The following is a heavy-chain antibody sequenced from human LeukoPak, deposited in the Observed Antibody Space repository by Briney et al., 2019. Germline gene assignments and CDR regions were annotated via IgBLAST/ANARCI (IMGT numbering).Heavy chain of an antibody. CDR3: ARDRHTVTTDLGY. CDR1: GYTLTGYY. CDR2: INPNSGGT. Sequence: ASVKVSCKASGYTLTGYYMHWVRQAPGQGLEWMGRINPNSGGTNYAQKFQGRVTMTRDTSISTAYMELSRLRSDDTAVYYCARDRHTVTTDLGYWGQGTLVTVSS. D-gene: IGHD4-17*01. V-gene: IGHV1-2*06. J-gene: IGHJ4*02.